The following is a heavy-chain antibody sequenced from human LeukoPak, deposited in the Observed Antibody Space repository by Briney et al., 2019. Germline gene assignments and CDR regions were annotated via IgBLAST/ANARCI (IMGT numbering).Heavy chain of an antibody. CDR2: IGANSDDV. CDR3: VRIPNTAGFPNWFDP. J-gene: IGHJ5*02. Sequence: GGSLRPSCAGSGFTFSTHTMNWVRQAPGRGLEWVSSIGANSDDVYYADSVKGRFTISRDNAKNSLYLQMNSLRTEDTAVYYCVRIPNTAGFPNWFDPWGQGTLVTVSS. D-gene: IGHD2-2*02. CDR1: GFTFSTHT. V-gene: IGHV3-21*01.